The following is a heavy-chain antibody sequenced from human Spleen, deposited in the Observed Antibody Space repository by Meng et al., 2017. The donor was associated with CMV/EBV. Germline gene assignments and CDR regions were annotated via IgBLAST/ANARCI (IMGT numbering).Heavy chain of an antibody. Sequence: GESLKISCAASGLTFSIHTVHWVRQAPGRGLEWVAVISYDGSDKYYADSVKGRFTISRDNSKNTLYLQMNSLRAEDTALYYCARGGFGRGGVIPFYGMDVWGQGTTVTVSS. V-gene: IGHV3-30*04. D-gene: IGHD3-3*01. J-gene: IGHJ6*02. CDR1: GLTFSIHT. CDR2: ISYDGSDK. CDR3: ARGGFGRGGVIPFYGMDV.